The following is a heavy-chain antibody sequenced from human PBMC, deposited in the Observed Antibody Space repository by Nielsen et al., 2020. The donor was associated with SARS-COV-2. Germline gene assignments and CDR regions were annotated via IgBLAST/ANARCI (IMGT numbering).Heavy chain of an antibody. D-gene: IGHD3-10*01. Sequence: SVKVSCKTSGGTLSNSAINWVREAPGQGLEWMGRNIPSVGSSNFIQKFQGRITFNADMSTNTAYLELRSLKPDDTAVYFCARAGKKFGSAIESWGQGTLVTVSS. CDR2: NIPSVGSS. V-gene: IGHV1-69*04. J-gene: IGHJ4*02. CDR1: GGTLSNSA. CDR3: ARAGKKFGSAIES.